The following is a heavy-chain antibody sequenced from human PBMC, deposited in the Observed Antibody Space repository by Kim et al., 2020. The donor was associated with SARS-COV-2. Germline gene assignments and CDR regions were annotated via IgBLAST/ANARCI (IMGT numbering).Heavy chain of an antibody. V-gene: IGHV4-59*13. CDR3: AGLADVVVPAAIRFDP. CDR1: GGSISSYY. D-gene: IGHD2-2*01. CDR2: IYYSGST. J-gene: IGHJ5*02. Sequence: SETLSLTCTVSGGSISSYYWSWIRQPPGQGLEWIGYIYYSGSTNYNPSLKSRVTISVDTSKNQFSLKLSSVTAADTAVYYCAGLADVVVPAAIRFDPWGQGTLVTVSS.